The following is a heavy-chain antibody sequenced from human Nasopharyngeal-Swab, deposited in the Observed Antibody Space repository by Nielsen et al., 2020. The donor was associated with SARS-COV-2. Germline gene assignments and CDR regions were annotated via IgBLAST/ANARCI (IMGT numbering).Heavy chain of an antibody. Sequence: GESLKISCVVSGFTFSSYWMSWVRQAPGKGLEWVANINEDGTEIYYVDSVKGRFSISRDNSKNTLSLQMNSLRAEDTAVYYCAKDLRGPYFFWGQGTLVTVSS. V-gene: IGHV3-7*03. CDR2: INEDGTEI. D-gene: IGHD2/OR15-2a*01. CDR3: AKDLRGPYFF. J-gene: IGHJ4*02. CDR1: GFTFSSYW.